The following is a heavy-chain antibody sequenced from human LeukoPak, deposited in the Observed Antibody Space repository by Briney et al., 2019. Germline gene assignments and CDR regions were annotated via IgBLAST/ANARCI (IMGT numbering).Heavy chain of an antibody. V-gene: IGHV4-59*12. Sequence: SETLSLTCTVSGGSISYYYWSWIRQPPGKGLEWIGSIYYSVSTYDDPSLKSRVTISVDTSKNQFSLKLSSVTAADTAVYYCARVPTVTFFDHWGQGTLVTVSS. D-gene: IGHD4-17*01. CDR2: IYYSVST. CDR3: ARVPTVTFFDH. CDR1: GGSISYYY. J-gene: IGHJ4*02.